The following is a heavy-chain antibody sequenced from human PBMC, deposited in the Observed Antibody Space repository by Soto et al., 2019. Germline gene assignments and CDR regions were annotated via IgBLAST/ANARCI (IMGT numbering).Heavy chain of an antibody. Sequence: QVQLVQSGAEVKKPGSSVKVSCKASGGTFSSYAISWVRQAPGQGLEWMGGIIPIFGTANYAQKFQGRVTITADESTSTAYKELGSLRSEDTAVYYCARKRWATVTTSGMDVWGQGTTVTVSS. V-gene: IGHV1-69*12. CDR2: IIPIFGTA. CDR1: GGTFSSYA. J-gene: IGHJ6*02. D-gene: IGHD4-17*01. CDR3: ARKRWATVTTSGMDV.